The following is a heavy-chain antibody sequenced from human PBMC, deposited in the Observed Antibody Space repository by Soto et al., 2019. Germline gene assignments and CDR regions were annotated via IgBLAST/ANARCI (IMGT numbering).Heavy chain of an antibody. J-gene: IGHJ6*03. CDR1: GYTFTSYY. CDR3: ARDGARIVVVPAAPNYYMDV. Sequence: ASVKVSCKASGYTFTSYYMHWVRQAPGQGLEWMGIINPSGGSTSYAQKFQGGVTMTRDTSTSTVYMELSSPRSEDTAVYYCARDGARIVVVPAAPNYYMDVWGKGTTVTVSS. D-gene: IGHD2-2*01. V-gene: IGHV1-46*03. CDR2: INPSGGST.